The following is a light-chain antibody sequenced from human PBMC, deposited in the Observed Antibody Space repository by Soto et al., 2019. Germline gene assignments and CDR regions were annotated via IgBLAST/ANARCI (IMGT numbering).Light chain of an antibody. J-gene: IGKJ1*01. CDR3: QQRSNWWT. V-gene: IGKV3-15*01. CDR2: GAS. CDR1: QRISNN. Sequence: EIVMTQSPATLSVSPGERATLSCRASQRISNNLAWYQQKAGQAPRLLIYGASTRATGIPARFSGSGSETEFTLTISSLQSEDFAVYSSQQRSNWWTVGQGTKVEIK.